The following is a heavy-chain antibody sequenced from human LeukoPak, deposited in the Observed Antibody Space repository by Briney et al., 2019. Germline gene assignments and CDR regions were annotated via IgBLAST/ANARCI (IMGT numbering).Heavy chain of an antibody. J-gene: IGHJ5*02. CDR3: AREMVYAIRWFDP. V-gene: IGHV3-7*01. CDR2: IKQDGSEK. Sequence: GGSLRLSCAASGFTFSSYWVSWVRQAPGKGLEWVANIKQDGSEKYYVDSVKGRFTISRDNAKNSLYLQMNSLRAEDTAVYYCAREMVYAIRWFDPWGQGTLVTVSS. D-gene: IGHD2-8*01. CDR1: GFTFSSYW.